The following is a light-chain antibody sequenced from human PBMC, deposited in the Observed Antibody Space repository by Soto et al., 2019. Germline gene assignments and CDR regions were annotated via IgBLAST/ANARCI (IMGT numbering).Light chain of an antibody. Sequence: EIVLTQSPGTLSLSPGERATLSCRASQSVSSSYLAWYQQKPGQAPRLLIYGASSRATGIPDRFSGSGSGTDFTLTIIRLEPEDFAVYYCQQYGSSPPTFGQETKVDIK. V-gene: IGKV3-20*01. J-gene: IGKJ1*01. CDR1: QSVSSSY. CDR3: QQYGSSPPT. CDR2: GAS.